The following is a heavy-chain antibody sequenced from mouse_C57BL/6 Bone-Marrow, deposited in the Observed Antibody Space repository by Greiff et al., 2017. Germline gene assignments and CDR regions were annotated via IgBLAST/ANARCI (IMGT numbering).Heavy chain of an antibody. CDR2: IYPRSGNT. Sequence: VQLQQSGAELARPGASVKLSCKASGYTFTSYGISWVKQRTGQGLEWIGEIYPRSGNTYYNEKFKGKATLTAYKSSSTAYMELRSLTSEDSAVYFCARGYYYGSSLTMDYWGQGTSVTVSS. D-gene: IGHD1-1*01. CDR3: ARGYYYGSSLTMDY. CDR1: GYTFTSYG. J-gene: IGHJ4*01. V-gene: IGHV1-81*01.